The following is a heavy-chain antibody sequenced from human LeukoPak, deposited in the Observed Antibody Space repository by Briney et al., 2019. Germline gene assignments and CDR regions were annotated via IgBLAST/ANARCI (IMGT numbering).Heavy chain of an antibody. V-gene: IGHV3-23*01. J-gene: IGHJ4*02. CDR2: ISGSGGST. Sequence: GASLRLSCAASGFTFSSYAMSWVRQAPGKGLEWVSAISGSGGSTYYADSVKGRFTISRDNAKNSLYLQMNSLRAEDTAVYYCARGDYGDYVGPPFDYWGQGTLVTVSS. D-gene: IGHD4-17*01. CDR1: GFTFSSYA. CDR3: ARGDYGDYVGPPFDY.